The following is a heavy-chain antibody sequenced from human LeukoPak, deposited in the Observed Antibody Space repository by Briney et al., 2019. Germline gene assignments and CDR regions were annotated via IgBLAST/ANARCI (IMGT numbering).Heavy chain of an antibody. J-gene: IGHJ4*02. CDR1: GFTFSSYA. D-gene: IGHD3-22*01. V-gene: IGHV3-30-3*01. CDR2: ISYDGSNK. CDR3: ARTGWPYDSSGYYLNGY. Sequence: GGSLRLSCAASGFTFSSYAMHWVRQAPGKGLEWVAVISYDGSNKYYADSVKGRFTISRDNSKNTLYLQMNSLRAEDTAVYYCARTGWPYDSSGYYLNGYWGQGTLVTVSS.